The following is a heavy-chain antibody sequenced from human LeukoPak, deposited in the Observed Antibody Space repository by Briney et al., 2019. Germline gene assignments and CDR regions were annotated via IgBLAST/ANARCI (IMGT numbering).Heavy chain of an antibody. CDR3: ARKALKTAMDNAYYFDY. V-gene: IGHV1-24*01. CDR1: GYTLTELS. Sequence: ASVKVSCKVSGYTLTELSMHWVRQAPGKGLEWMGGFDPEDGETIYAQKFQCRVTMTEDTSTDTAYMELSGLRSEDTAVYYCARKALKTAMDNAYYFDYWGQGTLVTVSS. J-gene: IGHJ4*02. D-gene: IGHD5-18*01. CDR2: FDPEDGET.